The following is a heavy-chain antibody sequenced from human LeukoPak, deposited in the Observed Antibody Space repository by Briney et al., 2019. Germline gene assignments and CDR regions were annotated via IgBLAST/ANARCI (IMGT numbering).Heavy chain of an antibody. V-gene: IGHV3-48*03. J-gene: IGHJ6*04. CDR1: AFTFGSYE. CDR3: AELGITMIGGV. CDR2: ISSSGTTI. Sequence: SRRLAWAAAAFTFGSYEINWVRQAAGDVLGWVSYISSSGTTIYYADSVKGRFTISRDNAKNSLYLQMNSLRAEDTAVYYCAELGITMIGGVWGKGTTVTISS. D-gene: IGHD3-10*02.